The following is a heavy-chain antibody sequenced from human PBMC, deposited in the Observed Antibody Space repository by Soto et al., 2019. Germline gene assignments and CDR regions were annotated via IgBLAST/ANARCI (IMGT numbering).Heavy chain of an antibody. J-gene: IGHJ3*02. D-gene: IGHD6-19*01. CDR1: GYTFTSYG. Sequence: GASVKVSCKASGYTFTSYGISWVRQAPGQGLEWMGWISAYNGNTNYAQKLQGRVTMTTDTSTSTAYMELRRLRSDDTAVYYCARDRSRSSGWYGAFDIWGQATMITVSS. V-gene: IGHV1-18*01. CDR3: ARDRSRSSGWYGAFDI. CDR2: ISAYNGNT.